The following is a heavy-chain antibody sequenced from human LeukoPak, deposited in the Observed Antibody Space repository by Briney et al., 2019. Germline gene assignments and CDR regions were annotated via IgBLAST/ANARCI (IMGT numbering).Heavy chain of an antibody. CDR2: INPTSGGT. J-gene: IGHJ3*02. CDR3: ARAGVWDYSDISGYHNGAFDI. V-gene: IGHV1-2*02. Sequence: ASVKVSCKASGYTFTDYYMHWVRQAPGQGLEWMGWINPTSGGTNFAQKFQGRVTMTRDTSISTVYMELSRLRSGATALYYCARAGVWDYSDISGYHNGAFDIWGQGTMVTVSS. CDR1: GYTFTDYY. D-gene: IGHD3-22*01.